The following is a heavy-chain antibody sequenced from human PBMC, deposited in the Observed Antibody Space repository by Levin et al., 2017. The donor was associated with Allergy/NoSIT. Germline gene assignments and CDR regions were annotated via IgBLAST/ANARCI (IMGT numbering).Heavy chain of an antibody. V-gene: IGHV3-13*01. CDR2: IGTSNYT. CDR3: ARGPWFDP. CDR1: GFTFSRYD. Sequence: GESLKISCAASGFTFSRYDIHWLRQRSGRGLEWVSAIGTSNYTYYAVSVKGRFTLSREDSKNSLYLQMNSLGVGDTAVYYGARGPWFDPWGQGTLVTVSS. J-gene: IGHJ5*02.